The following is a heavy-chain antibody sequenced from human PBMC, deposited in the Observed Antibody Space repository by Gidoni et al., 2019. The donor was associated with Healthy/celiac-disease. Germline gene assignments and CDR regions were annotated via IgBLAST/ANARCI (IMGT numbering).Heavy chain of an antibody. CDR2: IKQDGSEK. D-gene: IGHD1-26*01. V-gene: IGHV3-7*03. CDR3: ARDRGSDYRSEYFQH. CDR1: GFTFSSYW. Sequence: EVPLVESGGGLVQPGGSLRLSCAASGFTFSSYWMSWVRQAPGKGLEWVANIKQDGSEKYYVDSVKGRFTMARDNAKNSLYLQMISLRAEDTAVYDCARDRGSDYRSEYFQHWGQGTLVTVSS. J-gene: IGHJ1*01.